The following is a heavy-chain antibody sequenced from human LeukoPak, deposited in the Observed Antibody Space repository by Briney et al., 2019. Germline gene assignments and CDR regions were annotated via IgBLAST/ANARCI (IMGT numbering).Heavy chain of an antibody. CDR2: ISGDGSVT. CDR1: GFTLRNYW. D-gene: IGHD6-6*01. V-gene: IGHV3-74*01. J-gene: IGHJ4*01. CDR3: ARYSSSSGGPSYYLDY. Sequence: GGSLRLSCKASGFTLRNYWMHWVRQVPGKRLVWVSRISGDGSVTNYADSVQGRFTISRDNAKNILYLQINSLRSEDTAVYYCARYSSSSGGPSYYLDYWGRGTLVTVSS.